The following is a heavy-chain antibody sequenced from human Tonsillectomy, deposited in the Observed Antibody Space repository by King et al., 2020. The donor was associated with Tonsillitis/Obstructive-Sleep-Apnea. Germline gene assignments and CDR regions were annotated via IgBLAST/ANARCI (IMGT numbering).Heavy chain of an antibody. V-gene: IGHV4-31*11. J-gene: IGHJ4*02. CDR3: TASGIPGAVVVPAAVTY. D-gene: IGHD2-2*01. CDR2: IYYTWST. CDR1: GGSVSTGGHY. Sequence: QLQESGPGLVKPSQTLSLTCAVSGGSVSTGGHYWGWIRQQPGKGLEWIGYIYYTWSTYYNPSLKSRVTISRDTSKNQFSLRLSSVTAADTAVYYCTASGIPGAVVVPAAVTYWGQGTLVTVSS.